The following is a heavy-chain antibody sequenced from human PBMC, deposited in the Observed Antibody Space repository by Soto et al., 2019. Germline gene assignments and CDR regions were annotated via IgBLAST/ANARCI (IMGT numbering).Heavy chain of an antibody. Sequence: SETLYLTCTVSGGSISSYFWSWIRQPPGKGLEWIGYIDYSGHTNYNPSLKSRVSISVDTSKNQFSLMLNSVTAADTAMYYCSRDGASSSWHGMDVWGQGTTVTVSS. D-gene: IGHD6-19*01. CDR3: SRDGASSSWHGMDV. CDR2: IDYSGHT. J-gene: IGHJ6*02. V-gene: IGHV4-59*01. CDR1: GGSISSYF.